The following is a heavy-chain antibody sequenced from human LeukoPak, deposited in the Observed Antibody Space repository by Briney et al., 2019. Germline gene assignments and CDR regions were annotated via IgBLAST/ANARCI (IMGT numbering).Heavy chain of an antibody. J-gene: IGHJ3*02. Sequence: PGGSLRLSCAASGFTFNKYGMHWVRQAPGKGLEWVTFIRHDGSDKYYIDSVKGRFTISRDNSKNTLYLQMNGLRAEDTAVYYCARASVATTASFDIWGQGTMVTVSS. CDR3: ARASVATTASFDI. D-gene: IGHD5-12*01. V-gene: IGHV3-30*02. CDR1: GFTFNKYG. CDR2: IRHDGSDK.